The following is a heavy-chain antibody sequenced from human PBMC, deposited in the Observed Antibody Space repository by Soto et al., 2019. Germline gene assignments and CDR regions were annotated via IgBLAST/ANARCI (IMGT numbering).Heavy chain of an antibody. CDR1: GFIFSNYA. CDR3: VKDFRVGYDWTHD. Sequence: SGGDLVQPGGSLRLSCAASGFIFSNYAMSWVRQAPGKGLEWVSLIRGSGGPTNYADSVKGRFTVSRDNSKNILLLQMNSLRAEDTAVYYCVKDFRVGYDWTHDWGQGTLVTVSS. CDR2: IRGSGGPT. D-gene: IGHD5-12*01. J-gene: IGHJ4*02. V-gene: IGHV3-23*01.